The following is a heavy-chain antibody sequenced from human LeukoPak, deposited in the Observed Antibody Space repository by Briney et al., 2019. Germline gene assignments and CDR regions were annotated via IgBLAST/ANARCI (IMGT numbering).Heavy chain of an antibody. D-gene: IGHD2-2*01. CDR3: AKGKGSTSCYDY. CDR2: LSDSGSRT. Sequence: GGSLRLSCAASGFXFSSHAISWVRQAPGKGLEWVSALSDSGSRTYYADSVKGRFTISRDNSKNTVYLQMNSLRAEDTAVYYCAKGKGSTSCYDYCGQGILVTVSS. J-gene: IGHJ4*02. CDR1: GFXFSSHA. V-gene: IGHV3-23*01.